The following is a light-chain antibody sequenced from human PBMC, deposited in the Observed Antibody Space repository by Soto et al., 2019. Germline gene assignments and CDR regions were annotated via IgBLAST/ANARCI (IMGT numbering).Light chain of an antibody. Sequence: EIVLTQSPGTLSLSPGERATLSCRASQSVSSTYLAWYQHIPGQAPRLLIYGSSTRATGVPDRFNGSGSGTDFTLTITRLEPEDFAVYFCQQYGDSPPTFGQGTKVEIK. CDR3: QQYGDSPPT. CDR2: GSS. CDR1: QSVSSTY. V-gene: IGKV3-20*01. J-gene: IGKJ1*01.